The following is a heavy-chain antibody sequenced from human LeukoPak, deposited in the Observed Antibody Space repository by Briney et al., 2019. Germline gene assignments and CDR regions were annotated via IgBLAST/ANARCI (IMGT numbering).Heavy chain of an antibody. D-gene: IGHD1/OR15-1a*01. Sequence: GGSLRLSCAASGFSFRNYAMSWVRQAPGKGLEWVSTVTSSADATHYADSVKGRFTISRDNSKKTVYLQMQSLRVEDTAVYYCVKSNNLGGDYWGQGTLVTVSS. CDR2: VTSSADAT. J-gene: IGHJ4*02. CDR1: GFSFRNYA. CDR3: VKSNNLGGDY. V-gene: IGHV3-23*01.